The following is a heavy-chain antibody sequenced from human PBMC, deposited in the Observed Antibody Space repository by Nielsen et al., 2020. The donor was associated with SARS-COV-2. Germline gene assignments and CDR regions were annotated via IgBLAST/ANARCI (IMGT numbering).Heavy chain of an antibody. CDR3: AREREKGGILLHYYYGMDV. Sequence: SETLSLTCTVSGGSISSGGYYWSRIRQHPGKGLEWIGYIYYSGSTYYNPSLKSRVTISVDTSKNQFSLKLSSVTAADTAVYYCAREREKGGILLHYYYGMDVWGQGTTVTVSS. CDR1: GGSISSGGYY. CDR2: IYYSGST. J-gene: IGHJ6*02. V-gene: IGHV4-31*03. D-gene: IGHD1-26*01.